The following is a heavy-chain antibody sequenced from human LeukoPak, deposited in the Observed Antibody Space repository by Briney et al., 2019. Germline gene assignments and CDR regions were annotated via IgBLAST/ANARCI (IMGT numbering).Heavy chain of an antibody. Sequence: SESLSVTCTLSGGSTTNGGSLWRVLRESPGKGLEWRGYLPFIGTTFYNPSLESRVTISLHTSKDQSSLRLTRLTAAATAVYYCARALRSPGSVPVHPGKYDTSFSMDVWGKGTTLTVSS. CDR1: GGSTTNGGSL. D-gene: IGHD6-19*01. V-gene: IGHV4-31*03. CDR2: LPFIGTT. CDR3: ARALRSPGSVPVHPGKYDTSFSMDV. J-gene: IGHJ6*04.